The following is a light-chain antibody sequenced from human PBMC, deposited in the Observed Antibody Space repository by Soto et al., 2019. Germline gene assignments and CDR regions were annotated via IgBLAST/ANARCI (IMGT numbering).Light chain of an antibody. CDR3: QQYNSYPWT. J-gene: IGKJ1*01. CDR2: QAS. Sequence: DIPMTQSPSTLSASVGDRVTITCRASQNVNSWLAWYQQKPGKAPKLLICQASTLESGVPSRFSGSGSGTEFTLTISSLQPDDFATYYCQQYNSYPWTFGQGTKVEIK. V-gene: IGKV1-5*03. CDR1: QNVNSW.